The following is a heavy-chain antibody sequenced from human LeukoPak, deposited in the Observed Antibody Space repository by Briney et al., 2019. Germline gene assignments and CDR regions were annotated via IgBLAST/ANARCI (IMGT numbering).Heavy chain of an antibody. CDR1: GGSIISGGYS. Sequence: PSETLSVTCAVSGGSIISGGYSWSWIRQPPGKGLEWIGYIYHSGSTYYNPSLKSRVTISVDRSKNQFSLKLSSVTAADTAVYYCAGLWFGDYLGGWFDPWGQGTLVTVSS. CDR3: AGLWFGDYLGGWFDP. D-gene: IGHD3-10*01. V-gene: IGHV4-30-2*01. CDR2: IYHSGST. J-gene: IGHJ5*02.